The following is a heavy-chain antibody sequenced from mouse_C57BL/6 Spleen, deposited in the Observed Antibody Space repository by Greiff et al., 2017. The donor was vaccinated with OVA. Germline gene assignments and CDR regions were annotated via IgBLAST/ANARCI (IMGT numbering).Heavy chain of an antibody. Sequence: QVQLQQPGAELVMPGASVKLSCKASGYTFTSYWMHWVKQRPGQGLEWIGEIDPSDSYTNYNQKFKGTSTLTVDKSSSTAYMQLSSLTSEDSAVYYCARPPYYGSSYAMDYWGQGTSVTVSS. CDR2: IDPSDSYT. CDR3: ARPPYYGSSYAMDY. CDR1: GYTFTSYW. J-gene: IGHJ4*01. D-gene: IGHD1-1*01. V-gene: IGHV1-69*01.